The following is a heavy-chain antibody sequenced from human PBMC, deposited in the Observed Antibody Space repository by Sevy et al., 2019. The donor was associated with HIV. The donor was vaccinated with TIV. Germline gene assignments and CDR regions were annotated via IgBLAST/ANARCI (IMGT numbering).Heavy chain of an antibody. V-gene: IGHV3-11*01. CDR1: GLTFSDYY. Sequence: GGSLRLSCAASGLTFSDYYMSWIRQAPGKGLEWVSYISSSGSTIYYADSVKGRFTISRDNAKNSLYLQMNSLRAEDTAVYYCARITMVRGVISYYYYYMDVWGKGTTVTVSS. J-gene: IGHJ6*03. CDR2: ISSSGSTI. CDR3: ARITMVRGVISYYYYYMDV. D-gene: IGHD3-10*01.